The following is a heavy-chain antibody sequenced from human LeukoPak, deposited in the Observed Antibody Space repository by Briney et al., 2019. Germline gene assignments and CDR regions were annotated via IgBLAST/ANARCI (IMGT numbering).Heavy chain of an antibody. J-gene: IGHJ4*02. Sequence: GGSLRLSCAASGFTFSSYWMSWVRQAPGKGLEWVANIKQDGSEKNYVDSVKGRFTISRDNAKNSLYLQMNSLRAEDTAVYYCARDWTGDYYYFDYWGQGTLVTVSS. V-gene: IGHV3-7*01. CDR1: GFTFSSYW. CDR3: ARDWTGDYYYFDY. D-gene: IGHD3/OR15-3a*01. CDR2: IKQDGSEK.